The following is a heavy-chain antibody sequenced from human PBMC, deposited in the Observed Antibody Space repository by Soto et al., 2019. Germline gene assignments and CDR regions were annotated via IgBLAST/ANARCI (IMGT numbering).Heavy chain of an antibody. CDR1: GFSLTSPGMC. V-gene: IGHV2-70*13. D-gene: IGHD1-20*01. CDR3: ARSIRGPRRFNGMDV. CDR2: IERDDDDK. J-gene: IGHJ6*02. Sequence: SGPTLVNPTETLTLTCTFSGFSLTSPGMCVSWIRQSPGKALEWLALIERDDDDKYYSTSLKTRLTISKDTPKNQVVLTMANMEPADTATYYCARSIRGPRRFNGMDVWGQGTTVTV.